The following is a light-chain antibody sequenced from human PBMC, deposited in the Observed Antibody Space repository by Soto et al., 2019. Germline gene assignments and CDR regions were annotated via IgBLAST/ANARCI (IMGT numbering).Light chain of an antibody. J-gene: IGLJ2*01. Sequence: QSVPTQAPPASGTPGQRVTISCSGSSSNIGTNTVNWYQQLPGTAPKLLIYNDDQRPSGVPDRFSGSKSDTSASLAISGLQSDDEADYYCAAWDGSLKGVVFGGGTKLTVL. CDR2: NDD. V-gene: IGLV1-44*01. CDR3: AAWDGSLKGVV. CDR1: SSNIGTNT.